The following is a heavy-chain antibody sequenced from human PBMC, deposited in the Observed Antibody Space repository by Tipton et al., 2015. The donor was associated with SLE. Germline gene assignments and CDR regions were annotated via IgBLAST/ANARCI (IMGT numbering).Heavy chain of an antibody. CDR2: ISAYNGNT. J-gene: IGHJ6*02. D-gene: IGHD3-22*01. Sequence: QLVQSGVEVKKPGASVKVSCKASGYTFTSYDISWVRQAPGQGLEWMGWISAYNGNTNYAQKLQGRVTMTTDTSTSTAYMELSSLRSEDTAVYYCARGENYYDSSGYYYYYYGMDVWGQGTTVTVSS. V-gene: IGHV1-18*04. CDR3: ARGENYYDSSGYYYYYYGMDV. CDR1: GYTFTSYD.